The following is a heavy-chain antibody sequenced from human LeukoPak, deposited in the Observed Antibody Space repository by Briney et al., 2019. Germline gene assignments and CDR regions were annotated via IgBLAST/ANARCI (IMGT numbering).Heavy chain of an antibody. CDR2: ISSSSGYT. Sequence: GGSLRLSCAASGFTFSDYYMSWIRRAPGKGLEWVSYISSSSGYTSYADSVKGRFTISRDNAKNSLYLQMNSLRAEDTAVYYCARAGYYYDRSGYYYPFDYWGQGTLVTVSS. CDR3: ARAGYYYDRSGYYYPFDY. CDR1: GFTFSDYY. J-gene: IGHJ4*02. V-gene: IGHV3-11*06. D-gene: IGHD3-22*01.